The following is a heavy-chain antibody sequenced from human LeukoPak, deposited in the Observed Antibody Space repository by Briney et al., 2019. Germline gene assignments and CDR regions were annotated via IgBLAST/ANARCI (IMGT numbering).Heavy chain of an antibody. CDR3: ARIPSFRFDY. Sequence: SETLSLTCTVSGGSISTYYWTWIRQPPGKGLEWIGYVYYTGSTNYNPSLKSRVTISVDTSKNQFSLKLSSVTAADTAVYYCARIPSFRFDYWGQGILVTVSS. D-gene: IGHD3-16*01. CDR1: GGSISTYY. V-gene: IGHV4-59*12. J-gene: IGHJ4*02. CDR2: VYYTGST.